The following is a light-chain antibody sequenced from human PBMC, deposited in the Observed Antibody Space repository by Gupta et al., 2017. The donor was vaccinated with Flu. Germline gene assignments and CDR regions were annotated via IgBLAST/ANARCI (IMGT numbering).Light chain of an antibody. CDR1: SSNIGGNT. V-gene: IGLV1-44*01. J-gene: IGLJ3*02. CDR2: SNN. CDR3: AAWDDSLNGRV. Sequence: QSVLTQPPSASGTPGQRVTIYCSGSSSNIGGNTVNWYQQLPGTAPKLVVYSNNQRPSGVPARCFGSQSGPSASLAISGLQSEDEADYYCAAWDDSLNGRVFGGGTKLTVL.